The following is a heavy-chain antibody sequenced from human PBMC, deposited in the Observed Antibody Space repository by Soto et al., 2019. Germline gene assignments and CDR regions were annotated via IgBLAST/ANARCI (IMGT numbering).Heavy chain of an antibody. J-gene: IGHJ5*02. Sequence: VQLVQSGAEVREPGASVMLSCKTSGYAFTMFYMSWVRPAPGQGLEWMGTINADGGRTTYAHNFQGRLTITSDTSTLTIYMELSSLQSDDTAVYYCARAMAASDKWDGRFLFYTWGQGALVTVSS. CDR1: GYAFTMFY. V-gene: IGHV1-46*01. CDR2: INADGGRT. CDR3: ARAMAASDKWDGRFLFYT. D-gene: IGHD3-3*01.